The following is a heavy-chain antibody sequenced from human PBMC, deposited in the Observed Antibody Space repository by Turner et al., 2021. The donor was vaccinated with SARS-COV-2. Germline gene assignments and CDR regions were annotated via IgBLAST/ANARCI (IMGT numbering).Heavy chain of an antibody. Sequence: QVQLVQSGAEVKKPGASVKVSCKASGYTSTTYYMHWVRQAPGQGLEWMGIVNPTENVTPYAQKFQGRVTLTRDTSTSTVYMELSSLRSEDTAVYYCARAAQLTVWFDPWGQGTLVTVSS. CDR2: VNPTENVT. CDR1: GYTSTTYY. CDR3: ARAAQLTVWFDP. D-gene: IGHD3-9*01. J-gene: IGHJ5*02. V-gene: IGHV1-46*01.